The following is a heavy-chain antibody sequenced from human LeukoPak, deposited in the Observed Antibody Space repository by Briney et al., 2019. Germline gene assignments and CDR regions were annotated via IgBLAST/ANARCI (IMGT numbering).Heavy chain of an antibody. J-gene: IGHJ4*02. CDR3: VGRDFDY. Sequence: PSETLSLTCTVSGGSISSYHWSWIRQPPGKGLECIGYIYYSGSTHYNPSLKSRVTISLDTSKNQFSLKLSSVTAADTAFYYCVGRDFDYWGQGTLVTVSS. V-gene: IGHV4-59*08. CDR1: GGSISSYH. CDR2: IYYSGST. D-gene: IGHD1-26*01.